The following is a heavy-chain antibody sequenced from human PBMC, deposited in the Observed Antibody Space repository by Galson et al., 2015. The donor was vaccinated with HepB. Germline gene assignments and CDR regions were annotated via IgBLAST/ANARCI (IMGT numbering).Heavy chain of an antibody. CDR2: IREDGTEK. CDR1: GFRLSTYW. J-gene: IGHJ3*01. Sequence: LRLSCAASGFRLSTYWMMWVRQAPGKGLEWVANIREDGTEKYSVDIVKGRFTISRDNAKNSLDLRMNNLGVDDTAIYFCAGWSPTSFDLWGQGTMVTVSS. V-gene: IGHV3-7*03. CDR3: AGWSPTSFDL.